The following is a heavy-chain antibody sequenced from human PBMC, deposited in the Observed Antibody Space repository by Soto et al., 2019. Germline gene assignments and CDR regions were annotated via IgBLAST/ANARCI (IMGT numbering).Heavy chain of an antibody. Sequence: SETLSLTCSVSGGSISGSYWSWIRQSPGKGLEWLGYVYYTGSTNYSPSLRSRVSISVDTSKNEFSLRLSSVTAADTAVYFCTRSVAVPGAHIDYWGQGTQVTVSS. D-gene: IGHD6-19*01. V-gene: IGHV4-59*01. CDR3: TRSVAVPGAHIDY. CDR1: GGSISGSY. CDR2: VYYTGST. J-gene: IGHJ4*02.